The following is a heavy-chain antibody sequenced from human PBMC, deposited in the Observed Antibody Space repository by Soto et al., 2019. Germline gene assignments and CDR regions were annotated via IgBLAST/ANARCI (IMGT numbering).Heavy chain of an antibody. J-gene: IGHJ6*02. CDR2: IWHDGNNK. V-gene: IGHV3-33*01. CDR3: ASDLVGASDSYGLDV. D-gene: IGHD1-26*01. Sequence: GGSLRLSCAASGFTFSNYGMHWVRQAPGKGLEWVAIIWHDGNNKYYADSVRGRFIISRDNSKNRLYLQMNSLRAEDTAVYYCASDLVGASDSYGLDVWGQGTPVNVS. CDR1: GFTFSNYG.